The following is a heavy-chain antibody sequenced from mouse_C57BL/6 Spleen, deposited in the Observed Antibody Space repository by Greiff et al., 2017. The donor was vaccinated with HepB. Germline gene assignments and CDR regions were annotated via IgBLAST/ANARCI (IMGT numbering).Heavy chain of an antibody. Sequence: LQQSGAELVRPGSSVKLSCKDSSFAFMASAMHWVKQRPGHGLEWIGSFTMYSDATEYSENFKGKATLTANTSSSTAYMELSSLTSEDSAVYYCARGGAQATLYAMDYWGQGTSVTVSS. D-gene: IGHD3-2*02. J-gene: IGHJ4*01. CDR2: FTMYSDAT. CDR3: ARGGAQATLYAMDY. V-gene: IGHV1-49*01. CDR1: SFAFMASA.